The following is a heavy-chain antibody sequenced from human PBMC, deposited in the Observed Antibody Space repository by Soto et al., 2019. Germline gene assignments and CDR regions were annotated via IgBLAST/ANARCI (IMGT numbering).Heavy chain of an antibody. CDR2: IYPGDSDT. CDR1: GYSFTSYW. D-gene: IGHD3-16*01. J-gene: IGHJ5*02. V-gene: IGHV5-51*01. Sequence: PGESLKISCKGSGYSFTSYWIGWVRQMPGKGLEWMGIIYPGDSDTRYSPSFQGQVTISADKSISTAYLQWSSLKASDTAMYYCARLPYTYTYYDRRGWFDPWGQGTLVTVSS. CDR3: ARLPYTYTYYDRRGWFDP.